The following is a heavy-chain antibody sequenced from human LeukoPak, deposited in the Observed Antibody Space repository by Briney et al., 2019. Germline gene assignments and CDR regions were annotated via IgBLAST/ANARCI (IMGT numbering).Heavy chain of an antibody. Sequence: GGSLRLSCAASGFTFSSYWMSWVRQAPGKGLERVPNIKQDGSEKYYVDSVKGRFTISRDNAKNSLYLQMNSLRAEDTAVYYCARVWGIAARPGDYWGQGTLVTVSS. CDR3: ARVWGIAARPGDY. D-gene: IGHD6-6*01. CDR1: GFTFSSYW. CDR2: IKQDGSEK. V-gene: IGHV3-7*01. J-gene: IGHJ4*02.